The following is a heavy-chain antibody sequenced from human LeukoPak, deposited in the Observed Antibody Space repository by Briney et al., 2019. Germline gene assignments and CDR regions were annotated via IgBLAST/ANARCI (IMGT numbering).Heavy chain of an antibody. D-gene: IGHD3-22*01. CDR3: ARPVPDHYDNSDYPGDY. CDR1: GFTFSTYT. Sequence: GGSLRLSCAASGFTFSTYTMNWVRQAPGKGLEWVSSISSSGTYIYYADSVKGRFTISRDNAKNSLYLQMNSLRAEDTAVYYCARPVPDHYDNSDYPGDYWGQGTLVTVSS. CDR2: ISSSGTYI. V-gene: IGHV3-21*01. J-gene: IGHJ4*02.